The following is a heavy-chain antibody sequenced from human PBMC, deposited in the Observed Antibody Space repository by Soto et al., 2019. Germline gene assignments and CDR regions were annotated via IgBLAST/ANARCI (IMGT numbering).Heavy chain of an antibody. D-gene: IGHD2-21*02. CDR1: GFTFSSYA. CDR2: ISGSGGST. Sequence: EVQLLESGGGLVQPGGSLRLSCAASGFTFSSYAMSWVRQAPGKGLEWVSAISGSGGSTYYADSVKGRFTISRDNSKKTLYLQMNSLRAEDTAVYYCAKDQGKDVVVTDLGAFDIWGQGTMVTVSS. J-gene: IGHJ3*02. V-gene: IGHV3-23*01. CDR3: AKDQGKDVVVTDLGAFDI.